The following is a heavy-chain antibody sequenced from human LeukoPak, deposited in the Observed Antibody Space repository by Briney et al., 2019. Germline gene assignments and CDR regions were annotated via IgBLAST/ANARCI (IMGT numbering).Heavy chain of an antibody. CDR1: GFTFSSYA. CDR3: ARGGRHRTSIQWGYFDY. J-gene: IGHJ4*02. D-gene: IGHD2-21*01. V-gene: IGHV3-30-3*01. CDR2: ISYDGSNK. Sequence: GGSLRLSCAASGFTFSSYAMHWVRQAPGKGLEWVAVISYDGSNKYYADSVKGRFTISRDNSKNTLYLQMNSLRAEDTAVYYCARGGRHRTSIQWGYFDYWGQGTLVTVSS.